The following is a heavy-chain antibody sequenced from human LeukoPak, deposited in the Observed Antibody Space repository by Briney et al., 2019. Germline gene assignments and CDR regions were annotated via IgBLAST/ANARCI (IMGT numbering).Heavy chain of an antibody. D-gene: IGHD3-22*01. CDR3: ARDDNPRYHDSSGYYYI. J-gene: IGHJ4*02. V-gene: IGHV3-23*01. Sequence: PGGSLRLSCAASGFSLSSHAMSWVRQAPGKGLEWVSATSSSDAGTYYADSVRGRFTISRDNSKNTLYLQMNSLRAEDTAVYYCARDDNPRYHDSSGYYYIWGQGTLVTVSS. CDR1: GFSLSSHA. CDR2: TSSSDAGT.